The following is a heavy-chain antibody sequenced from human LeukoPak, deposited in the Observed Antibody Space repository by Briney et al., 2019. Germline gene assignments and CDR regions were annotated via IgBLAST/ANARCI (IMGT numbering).Heavy chain of an antibody. V-gene: IGHV4-4*07. Sequence: PSKTLSLTCTVSGGSISSYYWSWIRQPAGKGLEWIGRIYTSGSTNYNPSLKSRVTISVDTSKNQFSLKLSSVTAADTAVYYCARVLKWFGVDAFDIWGQGTMVTVSS. CDR1: GGSISSYY. J-gene: IGHJ3*02. D-gene: IGHD3-10*01. CDR3: ARVLKWFGVDAFDI. CDR2: IYTSGST.